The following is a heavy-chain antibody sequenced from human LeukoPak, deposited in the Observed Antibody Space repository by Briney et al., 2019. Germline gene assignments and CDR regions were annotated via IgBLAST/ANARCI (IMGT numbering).Heavy chain of an antibody. V-gene: IGHV3-74*01. D-gene: IGHD1-14*01. CDR1: GFAFSSYW. Sequence: GGSLRLSCEVSGFAFSSYWMQWVRHVPGKGLAWVTRITHDGSDTGYADAVRGRFIISRDNAKNTLYLQMNSLRVDDTAVYSCATDKAGLGDYWGRGSLVT. J-gene: IGHJ4*02. CDR3: ATDKAGLGDY. CDR2: ITHDGSDT.